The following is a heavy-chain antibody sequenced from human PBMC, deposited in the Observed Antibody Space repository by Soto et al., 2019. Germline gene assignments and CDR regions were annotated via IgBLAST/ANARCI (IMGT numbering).Heavy chain of an antibody. D-gene: IGHD3-3*02. CDR1: GYTFIGYY. CDR2: INPNTGDT. V-gene: IGHV1-2*04. Sequence: ASVKVSCKTSGYTFIGYYLHWVRQAPGQGLEWMGWINPNTGDTNYAQKFQEWVTMTRDTSISTAYMELSGLKSDDTAVYYCARGGIRMAGTPFDFWGQGTLVTVSS. CDR3: ARGGIRMAGTPFDF. J-gene: IGHJ4*02.